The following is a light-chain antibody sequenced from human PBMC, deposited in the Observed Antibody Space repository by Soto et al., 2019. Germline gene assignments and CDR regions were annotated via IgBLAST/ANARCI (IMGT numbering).Light chain of an antibody. CDR2: EVT. J-gene: IGLJ2*01. Sequence: QSVLTQPPSASGSPGQSVTISCTGTRSDVGRYTYVSWYQQHPGKAPKLMIYEVTRRPSGVPDRFSGSKSGNTASLTVSGLQAEDEADYYCSSYAGINNLVFGGGTKSPS. CDR1: RSDVGRYTY. V-gene: IGLV2-8*01. CDR3: SSYAGINNLV.